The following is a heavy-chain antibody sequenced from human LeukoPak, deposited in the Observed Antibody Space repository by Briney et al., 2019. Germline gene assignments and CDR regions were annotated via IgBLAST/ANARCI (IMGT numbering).Heavy chain of an antibody. Sequence: SETLSLTCTVSGGSISSSSYYWGWIRQPPGKGLEWIGSIYYSGSTYYNPSLKSRVTISVDTSKNQFSLKLSSVTAADTAVYYCARGNYYDSHRQAFDIWGQGTMVTVSS. CDR1: GGSISSSSYY. CDR3: ARGNYYDSHRQAFDI. J-gene: IGHJ3*02. V-gene: IGHV4-39*07. D-gene: IGHD3-22*01. CDR2: IYYSGST.